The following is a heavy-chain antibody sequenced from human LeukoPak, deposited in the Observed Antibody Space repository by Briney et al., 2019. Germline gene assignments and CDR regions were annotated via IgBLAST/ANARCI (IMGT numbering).Heavy chain of an antibody. CDR2: IGTSGDT. V-gene: IGHV3-13*04. J-gene: IGHJ4*02. CDR3: SRVGSSGWPNYFDS. CDR1: GFIFSSYD. Sequence: PGGSLRLSCAASGFIFSSYDMHWVRQATGKGLEWVSVIGTSGDTYYAGSVKGRFTISRENAKNSLYLQMNSLTAGDTAVYFCSRVGSSGWPNYFDSWGQGTLVTVSS. D-gene: IGHD6-19*01.